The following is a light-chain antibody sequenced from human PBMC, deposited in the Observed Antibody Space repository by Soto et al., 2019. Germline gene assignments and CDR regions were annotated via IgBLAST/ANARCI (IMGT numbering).Light chain of an antibody. CDR3: QQYHEWPLT. V-gene: IGKV3-15*01. CDR1: RSVSSS. Sequence: EIVMTQSPSTLSVSPGERATLSCRASRSVSSSLAWYQNKPGQAPRLLIYGASTRATDIPARFSGSGSGTEFTLTISSLQSEDLGAYYCQQYHEWPLTFGGGTKVEI. CDR2: GAS. J-gene: IGKJ4*01.